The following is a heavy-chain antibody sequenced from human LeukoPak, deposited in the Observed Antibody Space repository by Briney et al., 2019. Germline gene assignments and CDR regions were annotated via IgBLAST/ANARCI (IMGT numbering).Heavy chain of an antibody. Sequence: ASVKVSCKASGYTFTGYYMHWVRQAPGQWLEWMGWINPNSGGTNYAQKFQGRVTMTRDTSISTAYMELSRLRSDDTAVYYCARDCRDIVVVPAAHYYYYYGMDVWGQGTTVTVSS. CDR2: INPNSGGT. V-gene: IGHV1-2*02. CDR1: GYTFTGYY. J-gene: IGHJ6*02. CDR3: ARDCRDIVVVPAAHYYYYYGMDV. D-gene: IGHD2-2*01.